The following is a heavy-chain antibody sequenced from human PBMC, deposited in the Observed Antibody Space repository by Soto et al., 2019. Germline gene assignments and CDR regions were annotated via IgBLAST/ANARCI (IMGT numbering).Heavy chain of an antibody. CDR2: INPSGGST. Sequence: ASVKVSCKASGYTFTSYYMHWVRQAPGQGLEWMGIINPSGGSTSYAQKFQGRVTMTRDTSTSTVYMELSSLRSEDTAVYYCARDRPNVDTAMVMAFDYWGQGTLVTVSS. D-gene: IGHD5-18*01. V-gene: IGHV1-46*01. CDR1: GYTFTSYY. J-gene: IGHJ4*02. CDR3: ARDRPNVDTAMVMAFDY.